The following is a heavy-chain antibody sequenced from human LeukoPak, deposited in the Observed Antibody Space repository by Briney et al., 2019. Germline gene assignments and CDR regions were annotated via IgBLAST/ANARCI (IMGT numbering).Heavy chain of an antibody. Sequence: GAPLQISCEASGSIFTSYWIGWVRPLPGKGLECMGIINPGDSDTGYSPSFQGQVTISADKSISTAYLQWTSLTASYSAVYYCARLDDSWFDSWGQGTLVTVSS. CDR1: GSIFTSYW. CDR2: INPGDSDT. D-gene: IGHD3/OR15-3a*01. V-gene: IGHV5-51*01. J-gene: IGHJ5*01. CDR3: ARLDDSWFDS.